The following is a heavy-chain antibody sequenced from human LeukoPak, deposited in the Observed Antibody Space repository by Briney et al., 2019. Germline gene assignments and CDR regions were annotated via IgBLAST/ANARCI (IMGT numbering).Heavy chain of an antibody. CDR3: ARDRTRWDIVVVPAAIFDY. D-gene: IGHD2-2*02. Sequence: GGSLRLSCAASGFTFSSYAMHWVRQAPDKGLEWVAVISYDGSNKYYADSVRGRFTISRDNSKNTLYLQMNSLRAEDTAVYYCARDRTRWDIVVVPAAIFDYWGQGTLVTVSS. V-gene: IGHV3-30-3*01. CDR2: ISYDGSNK. J-gene: IGHJ4*02. CDR1: GFTFSSYA.